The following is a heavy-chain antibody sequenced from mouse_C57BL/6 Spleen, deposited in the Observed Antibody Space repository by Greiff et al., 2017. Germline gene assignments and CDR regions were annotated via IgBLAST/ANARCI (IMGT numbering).Heavy chain of an antibody. CDR3: TTHWAYYYAMDY. J-gene: IGHJ4*01. Sequence: VQLKQSGAELVRPGASVKLSCTASGFNIKDDYMHWVKQRPEQGLEWIGWIDPENGDTEYASKFQGKATITADTSSNTAYLQLSSLTSEDTAVYYCTTHWAYYYAMDYWGQGTSVTVSS. D-gene: IGHD4-1*01. CDR2: IDPENGDT. V-gene: IGHV14-4*01. CDR1: GFNIKDDY.